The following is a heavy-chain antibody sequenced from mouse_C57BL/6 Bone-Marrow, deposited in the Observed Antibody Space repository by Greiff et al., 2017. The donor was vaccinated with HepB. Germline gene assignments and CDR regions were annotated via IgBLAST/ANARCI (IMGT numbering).Heavy chain of an antibody. CDR2: ISYDGSN. CDR1: GYSITSGYY. J-gene: IGHJ1*03. V-gene: IGHV3-6*01. CDR3: ARERPWYFDV. Sequence: VQLKESGPGLVKPSQSLSLTCSVTGYSITSGYYWNWIRQFPGNKLEWMGYISYDGSNNYNPSLKNRISITRDTSKNQFFLKLNSVTTEDTATYYCARERPWYFDVWGTGTTVTVSS.